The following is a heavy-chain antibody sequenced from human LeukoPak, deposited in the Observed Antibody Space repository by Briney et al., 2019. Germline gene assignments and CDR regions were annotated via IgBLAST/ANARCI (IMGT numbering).Heavy chain of an antibody. CDR1: GFIFSNYA. CDR3: AKWGDYDILTGYYDSGY. Sequence: GASLRLSCAASGFIFSNYAMSWVRQAPGKGLEWVSAIGGRDGGTYYADSVKGRFTVSRDDPKNTLYLQMNTLRVEDTAVYYCAKWGDYDILTGYYDSGYWGHGTLVTVSS. D-gene: IGHD3-9*01. J-gene: IGHJ4*01. CDR2: IGGRDGGT. V-gene: IGHV3-23*01.